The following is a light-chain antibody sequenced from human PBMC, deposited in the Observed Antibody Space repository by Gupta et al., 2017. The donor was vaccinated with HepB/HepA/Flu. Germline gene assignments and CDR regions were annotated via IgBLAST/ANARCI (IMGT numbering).Light chain of an antibody. Sequence: QTVVTQEPSFSVSPGGTVTLTCGFSSGSVSTSYYPSWYQQTPGQAPRTLIYNTNTRSSGVPERFSGSILGNRAALTITGAQADDESDYYCVLYMGSGISVFGGGTKLTVL. J-gene: IGLJ2*01. CDR1: SGSVSTSYY. CDR3: VLYMGSGISV. V-gene: IGLV8-61*01. CDR2: NTN.